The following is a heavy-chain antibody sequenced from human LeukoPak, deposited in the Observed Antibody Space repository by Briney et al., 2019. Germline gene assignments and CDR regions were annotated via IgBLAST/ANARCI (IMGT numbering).Heavy chain of an antibody. CDR2: IKSKTDGGTT. CDR1: GFTFSNAW. V-gene: IGHV3-15*01. CDR3: TTEQSLRIRTVVDTAIVDY. Sequence: GGSLRLSCAASGFTFSNAWMSWVRQAPGKGLEWVGRIKSKTDGGTTDYAAPVKGRFTISRDDSKNTLYLQMNSLKTEDTAVYYCTTEQSLRIRTVVDTAIVDYWGQGTLVTVSS. D-gene: IGHD5-18*01. J-gene: IGHJ4*02.